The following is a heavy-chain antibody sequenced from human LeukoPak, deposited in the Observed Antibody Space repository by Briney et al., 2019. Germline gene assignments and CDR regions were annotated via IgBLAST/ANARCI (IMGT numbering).Heavy chain of an antibody. CDR3: ARARAYCSSRYYYYYYMDV. Sequence: GSLTLSCPASGFILSGLPMSWVRPPAGKGLEWVSPITDSGVSTHYADSVKGRFTISRDNSKNTLYLQMNSLRAEDTAVYYCARARAYCSSRYYYYYYMDVWGKGTTVTVSS. CDR1: GFILSGLP. D-gene: IGHD6-13*01. V-gene: IGHV3-23*01. J-gene: IGHJ6*03. CDR2: ITDSGVST.